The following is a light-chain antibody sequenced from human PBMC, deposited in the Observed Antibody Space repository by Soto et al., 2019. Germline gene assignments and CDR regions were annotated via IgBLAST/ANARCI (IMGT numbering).Light chain of an antibody. Sequence: DIQMTKSPSTLSASVGDRVTISCRASQSFSSWLAWYQQKPGKAPKLLIYKASTLESGVPSRFSGSGSGTEFNLTISSLQPDDFATYYCQQYNSYSITFGQGKRLEMK. CDR1: QSFSSW. J-gene: IGKJ5*01. CDR3: QQYNSYSIT. V-gene: IGKV1-5*03. CDR2: KAS.